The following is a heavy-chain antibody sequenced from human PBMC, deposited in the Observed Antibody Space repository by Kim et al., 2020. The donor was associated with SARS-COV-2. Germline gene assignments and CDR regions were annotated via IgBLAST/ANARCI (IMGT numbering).Heavy chain of an antibody. Sequence: GGSLRLSCAASGFTFSGSAMHWVRQASGKGLEWVGRIRSKANSYATAYAASVKGRFTISRDDSKNTAYLQMNSLKTEDTAVYYCTRLHPPWFGELLTNAKYNWFDPWGQGTLVTVSS. D-gene: IGHD3-10*01. CDR2: IRSKANSYAT. CDR1: GFTFSGSA. V-gene: IGHV3-73*01. CDR3: TRLHPPWFGELLTNAKYNWFDP. J-gene: IGHJ5*02.